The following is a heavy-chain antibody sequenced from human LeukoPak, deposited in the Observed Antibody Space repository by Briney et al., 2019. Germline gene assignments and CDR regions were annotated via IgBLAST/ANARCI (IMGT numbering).Heavy chain of an antibody. Sequence: SETLSLTCTVSGDSISSGDYYWSWIRQPPGKGLEWIGYIYYSGSTYYNPSLKSRVTISVDTSKNQFSLKLSSVTAADTAVYYCARVVREDDYGPSPHHFDYGGQETLVTVSS. CDR2: IYYSGST. V-gene: IGHV4-30-4*01. CDR3: ARVVREDDYGPSPHHFDY. CDR1: GDSISSGDYY. J-gene: IGHJ4*02. D-gene: IGHD4-17*01.